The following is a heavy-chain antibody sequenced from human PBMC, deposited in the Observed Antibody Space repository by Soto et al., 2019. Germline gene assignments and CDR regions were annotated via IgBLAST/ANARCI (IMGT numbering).Heavy chain of an antibody. D-gene: IGHD3-22*01. V-gene: IGHV1-69*12. Sequence: QVQLVQSGAEVKKPGSSVKVSCKASGGTFSSYAISWVRQAPGQGLEWMGGIIPIFGTANYAQKFQGRVTITADESTSTAYMELSSLRSEDTAVYYCARRVHYYASSGLRIDYGMDVWGQGTTVTVSS. CDR1: GGTFSSYA. J-gene: IGHJ6*02. CDR3: ARRVHYYASSGLRIDYGMDV. CDR2: IIPIFGTA.